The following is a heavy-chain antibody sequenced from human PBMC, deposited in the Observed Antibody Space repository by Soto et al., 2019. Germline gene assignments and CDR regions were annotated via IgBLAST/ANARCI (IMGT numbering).Heavy chain of an antibody. Sequence: PSETLSLTCTVSGCSISSNYWTWIRQPPGKRLEWIGYVYNSGGTNYNPSLKSRVTISEDTSKSQFSLKVNSMTAADTAVYYCARYRREAVAGYTLDNWGQGILVTVSS. J-gene: IGHJ4*02. V-gene: IGHV4-59*01. CDR2: VYNSGGT. CDR1: GCSISSNY. CDR3: ARYRREAVAGYTLDN. D-gene: IGHD6-13*01.